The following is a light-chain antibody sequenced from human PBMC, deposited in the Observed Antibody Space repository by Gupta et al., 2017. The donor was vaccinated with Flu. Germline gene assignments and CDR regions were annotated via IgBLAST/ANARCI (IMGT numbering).Light chain of an antibody. Sequence: SRGERATINCKSSQSVLYSATNKNYLAWYQQKPGQPPKLLIYWASTRESGVPDRFSSSGSGTDFTLTISSLQAEDVAVYYCQQYYGTPYTFGQGTKLEIK. CDR1: QSVLYSATNKNY. CDR2: WAS. CDR3: QQYYGTPYT. V-gene: IGKV4-1*01. J-gene: IGKJ2*01.